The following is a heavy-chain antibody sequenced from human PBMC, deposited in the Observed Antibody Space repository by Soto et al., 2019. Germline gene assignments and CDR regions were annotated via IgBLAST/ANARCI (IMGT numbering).Heavy chain of an antibody. J-gene: IGHJ4*02. CDR2: INAGNGNT. D-gene: IGHD3-10*01. Sequence: ASVKVSCKASGYTFTSYAMHWVRQAPGQRLEWMGWINAGNGNTKYSQKFQGRVTITRDTSASTAYMELSSLRSEDTAVYYCARRYHYGSGSYSYFDYWGQGTLVNVSS. V-gene: IGHV1-3*01. CDR3: ARRYHYGSGSYSYFDY. CDR1: GYTFTSYA.